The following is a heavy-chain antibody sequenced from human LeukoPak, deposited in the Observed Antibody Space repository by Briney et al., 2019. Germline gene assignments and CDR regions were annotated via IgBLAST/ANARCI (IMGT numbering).Heavy chain of an antibody. D-gene: IGHD6-13*01. Sequence: PGGSLRLSCAASGFTVSSNYMSWVRQAPGKGLEWVSVIYSGGSTYYADSVKGRFTISRDNSKNTLYLQMNSLRAEDTAVYYCARARGSSWYEDDAFDIWGQGTMVTVSS. CDR2: IYSGGST. CDR1: GFTVSSNY. V-gene: IGHV3-53*01. CDR3: ARARGSSWYEDDAFDI. J-gene: IGHJ3*02.